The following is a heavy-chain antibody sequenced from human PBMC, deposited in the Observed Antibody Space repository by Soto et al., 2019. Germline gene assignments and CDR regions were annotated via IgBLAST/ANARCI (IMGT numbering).Heavy chain of an antibody. Sequence: EVQLVESGGGLVKPGGSLRLSCVVSGFTFSSYRMNWVRQAPGKGLEWVSSMSSSSSYIEYVDSVKGRFTISRDNAKNSLYLQMNSLRAEDTAVYYCARARGDYLFDYWGQGTLVTVSS. CDR3: ARARGDYLFDY. CDR1: GFTFSSYR. J-gene: IGHJ4*02. V-gene: IGHV3-21*01. CDR2: MSSSSSYI. D-gene: IGHD4-17*01.